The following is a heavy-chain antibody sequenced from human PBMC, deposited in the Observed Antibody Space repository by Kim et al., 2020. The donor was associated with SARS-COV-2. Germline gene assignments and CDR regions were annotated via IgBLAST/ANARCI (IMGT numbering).Heavy chain of an antibody. Sequence: ASVKVSCKASGYTFTSYGISWVRQAPGQGLEWMGWISAYNGNTNYAQKLQGRVTMTTNTSTSTAYMELRSLRSDDTAVYYCAISTKKSSYYDSSGYYPFDYWGQGTLVTVSS. V-gene: IGHV1-18*01. J-gene: IGHJ4*02. CDR3: AISTKKSSYYDSSGYYPFDY. D-gene: IGHD3-22*01. CDR2: ISAYNGNT. CDR1: GYTFTSYG.